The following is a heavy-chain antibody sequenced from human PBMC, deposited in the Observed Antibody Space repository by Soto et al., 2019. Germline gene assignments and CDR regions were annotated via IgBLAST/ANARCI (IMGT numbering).Heavy chain of an antibody. CDR1: GFTFSSYA. J-gene: IGHJ4*02. D-gene: IGHD6-13*01. CDR3: AREGEEDIAAAGPYFDY. CDR2: ISYDGSNK. V-gene: IGHV3-30-3*01. Sequence: PGGSLRLSCAASGFTFSSYAMHWVRQAPGKGLEWVAVISYDGSNKYYADSVKGRFTISRDNSKNTLYLQMNSLRAEDTAVYYCAREGEEDIAAAGPYFDYWGQGTLVTVSS.